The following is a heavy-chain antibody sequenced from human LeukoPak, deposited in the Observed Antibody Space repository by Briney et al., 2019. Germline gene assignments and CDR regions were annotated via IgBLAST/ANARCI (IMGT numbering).Heavy chain of an antibody. Sequence: GGSLRLSCAASGFTFSSYAMNWVRQAPGKGLEWVSTISGSGGSTNYAVSVKGRFTISRDNSKNTLYLQMNSLRAEDTAVYYCAKDSGVSIVDLYGMDVWGQGTTVTVSS. CDR3: AKDSGVSIVDLYGMDV. CDR1: GFTFSSYA. V-gene: IGHV3-23*01. D-gene: IGHD1-26*01. J-gene: IGHJ6*02. CDR2: ISGSGGST.